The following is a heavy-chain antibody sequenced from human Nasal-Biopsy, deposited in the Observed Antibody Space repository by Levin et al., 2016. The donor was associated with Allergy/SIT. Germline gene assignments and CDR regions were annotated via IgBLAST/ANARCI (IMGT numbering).Heavy chain of an antibody. CDR2: IGTSGSTT. Sequence: GGSLRLSCAASGFMFGAYEMNWVRQAPGKGLEWISYIGTSGSTTYYADSVKGRFTISRDNAKKSLYLEMNSLRVEDTAIYYCARDKCSGGSCYYFDPWGQGTLVTVTS. CDR3: ARDKCSGGSCYYFDP. V-gene: IGHV3-48*03. D-gene: IGHD2-15*01. J-gene: IGHJ5*02. CDR1: GFMFGAYE.